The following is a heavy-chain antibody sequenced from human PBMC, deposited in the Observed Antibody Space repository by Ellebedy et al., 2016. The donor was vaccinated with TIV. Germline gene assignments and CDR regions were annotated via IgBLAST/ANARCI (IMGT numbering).Heavy chain of an antibody. V-gene: IGHV3-23*01. CDR3: ARDRHCVGGRCYSV. Sequence: GESLKISCAASGFIFRTFVMSWVRQAPGKGLEWVSAISASGRSTFYADSVRGRLTISRDNSNNTVYLQMNSLRVEDTAVYYCARDRHCVGGRCYSVWGQGTLVTVSS. D-gene: IGHD2-15*01. CDR1: GFIFRTFV. J-gene: IGHJ4*02. CDR2: ISASGRST.